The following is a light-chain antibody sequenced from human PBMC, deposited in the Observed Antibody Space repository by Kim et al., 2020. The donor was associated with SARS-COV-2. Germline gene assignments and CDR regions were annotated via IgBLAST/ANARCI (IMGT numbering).Light chain of an antibody. J-gene: IGLJ2*01. CDR2: QDD. CDR1: KLENKY. Sequence: SYELTQPPSVSVSPGQTAIIICSGDKLENKYAFWYQQKSGQSPVLVIYQDDKRPSGIPERFSGSNSGNTATLTISGTQTIDEADYYCQSWDDTTAVFGGGTQLTVL. V-gene: IGLV3-1*01. CDR3: QSWDDTTAV.